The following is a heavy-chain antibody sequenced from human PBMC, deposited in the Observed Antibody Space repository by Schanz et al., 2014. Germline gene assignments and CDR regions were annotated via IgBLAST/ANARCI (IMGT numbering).Heavy chain of an antibody. CDR3: ARDLSGSFCFDY. CDR2: IYHSGAT. V-gene: IGHV4-4*02. D-gene: IGHD1-26*01. Sequence: QVQLQESGPGLVKPSGTLSLTCAVSGGSISSSNWWSWVRQPPGKGLEWIGEIYHSGATNYNPSLKSRVTMSVDKSKNQFSLRLSSVTAADTAVYYCARDLSGSFCFDYWGQGTLVTVSS. CDR1: GGSISSSNW. J-gene: IGHJ4*02.